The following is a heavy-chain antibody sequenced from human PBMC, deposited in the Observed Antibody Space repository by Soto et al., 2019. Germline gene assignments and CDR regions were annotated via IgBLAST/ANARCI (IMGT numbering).Heavy chain of an antibody. CDR3: AGTTSHQWYYMDV. CDR2: TYYRSRWYN. D-gene: IGHD1-7*01. Sequence: SQTLSLTCAISGDSVSSNSAAWNWIRLSPSRGLEWLARTYYRSRWYNDYAVSVRSRITVNSDTSKNQFSLQLTSVTPEDTAVYYCAGTTSHQWYYMDVWGKGTTVTLSS. CDR1: GDSVSSNSAA. J-gene: IGHJ6*03. V-gene: IGHV6-1*01.